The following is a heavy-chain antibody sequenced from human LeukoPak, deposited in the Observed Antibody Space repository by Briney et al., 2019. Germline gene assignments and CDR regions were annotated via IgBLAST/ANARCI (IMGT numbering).Heavy chain of an antibody. V-gene: IGHV3-15*01. CDR2: IKSKGDGETT. CDR1: GFTFRNAW. D-gene: IGHD3-10*01. CDR3: TTDLGLTMIRGVIVN. Sequence: GKSLRLSCAASGFTFRNAWMSWVRQAPGKGLEWVGRIKSKGDGETTDNAAPVKGRFTMSRDDSKATLYLQMNTLKAEDTAVYYCTTDLGLTMIRGVIVNWGQGALVTVSS. J-gene: IGHJ4*02.